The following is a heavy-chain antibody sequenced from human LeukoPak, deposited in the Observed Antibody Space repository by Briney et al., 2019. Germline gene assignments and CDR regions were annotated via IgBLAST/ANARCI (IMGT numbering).Heavy chain of an antibody. J-gene: IGHJ4*02. CDR1: GFTVSSNY. CDR2: IYSGGST. Sequence: GGSLRLSCAASGFTVSSNYMSWVRQAPGKGLGWVSVIYSGGSTYYADSVKGRFTISRDNSKNTLYLQMNSLRAEDTAVYHCASRSLVDYSSGYYVNYWGQGTRVTVSS. D-gene: IGHD6-19*01. CDR3: ASRSLVDYSSGYYVNY. V-gene: IGHV3-53*01.